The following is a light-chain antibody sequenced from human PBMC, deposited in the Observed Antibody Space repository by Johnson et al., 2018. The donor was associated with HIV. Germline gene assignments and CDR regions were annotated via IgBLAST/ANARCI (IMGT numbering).Light chain of an antibody. CDR2: ENN. Sequence: QSVLTQPPSVSAAPGQKVTISCSGSSSNIGNNYVSWYQQLPGTAPKLLIYENNKRPSGIPDRFSGSKSGTSPTLAPTGLQTGDEADYYCGTWDSILSGHYVFGPGTEVTVL. V-gene: IGLV1-51*02. CDR3: GTWDSILSGHYV. CDR1: SSNIGNNY. J-gene: IGLJ1*01.